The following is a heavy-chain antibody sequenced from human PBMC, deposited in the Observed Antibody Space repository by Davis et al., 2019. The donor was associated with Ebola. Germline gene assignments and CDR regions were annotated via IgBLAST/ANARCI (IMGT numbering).Heavy chain of an antibody. CDR2: ISYDGSNK. CDR1: GFTFSSYS. CDR3: ARGVRWFGELPSYWFDP. V-gene: IGHV3-30*03. D-gene: IGHD3-10*01. Sequence: GGSLRLSFAASGFTFSSYSMNWVRQAPGKGLEWVAVISYDGSNKYYADSVKGRFTISRHNSKNTLYLQMNSLRAEDTAVYYCARGVRWFGELPSYWFDPWGQGTMVTVSS. J-gene: IGHJ5*02.